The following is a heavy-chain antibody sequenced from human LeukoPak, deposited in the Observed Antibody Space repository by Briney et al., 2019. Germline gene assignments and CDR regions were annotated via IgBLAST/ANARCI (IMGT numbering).Heavy chain of an antibody. D-gene: IGHD3-10*01. CDR3: ARDKGQYGSGTRGFTWFDP. V-gene: IGHV4-59*12. CDR2: IYNGGST. Sequence: SGTLSLTCTVSGDSFSYFYWSWIRQPPGKGLEWIGYIYNGGSTNYNPSLKSRVTMSLDTSKNQFSLMLNSVTAADTAVYYCARDKGQYGSGTRGFTWFDPWGQGTLVTVSS. CDR1: GDSFSYFY. J-gene: IGHJ5*02.